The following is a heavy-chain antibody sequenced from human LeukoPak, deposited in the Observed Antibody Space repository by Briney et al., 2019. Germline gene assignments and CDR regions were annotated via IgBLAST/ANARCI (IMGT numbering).Heavy chain of an antibody. CDR2: IIPILGIA. V-gene: IGHV1-69*04. CDR3: ARNPDYYYYYMDV. J-gene: IGHJ6*03. CDR1: GGTFSSYA. Sequence: GASVKVSCKASGGTFSSYAISWVRQAPGQGLEWMGRIIPILGIANYAQKFQGRVTITADESTSTAYMELSSLRSEDTAVYYCARNPDYYYYYMDVWGKGTTVTVSS.